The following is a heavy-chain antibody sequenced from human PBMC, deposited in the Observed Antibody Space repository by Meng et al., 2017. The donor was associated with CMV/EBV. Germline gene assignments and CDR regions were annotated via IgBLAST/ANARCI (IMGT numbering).Heavy chain of an antibody. CDR2: INHSGST. V-gene: IGHV4-34*01. CDR1: GGSFSGYY. D-gene: IGHD6-13*01. CDR3: ARDRCVSSWGYYYGMDV. Sequence: SQTLSLTCAVYGGSFSGYYWSWIRQPPGKGLEWIGEINHSGSTNYNPSLKSRVTISVDTSKNQFSLKLSSVTAADTAVYYCARDRCVSSWGYYYGMDVWGQGTTVTVSS. J-gene: IGHJ6*02.